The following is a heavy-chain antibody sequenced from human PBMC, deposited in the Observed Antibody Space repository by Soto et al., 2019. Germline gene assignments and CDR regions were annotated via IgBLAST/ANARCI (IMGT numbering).Heavy chain of an antibody. CDR2: ISAYNGNT. Sequence: QVQLVQSGAEVKKPGASVKVSCKASGYTFTSYGISWVRQAPGQGLEWMGWISAYNGNTNYAQKLQGRVTMTTDTSTSTGYMELRSLRSDDTAVYYCARDLVQYYYGSGRGTNWFDPWGQGTLVTVSS. D-gene: IGHD3-10*01. V-gene: IGHV1-18*01. CDR3: ARDLVQYYYGSGRGTNWFDP. CDR1: GYTFTSYG. J-gene: IGHJ5*02.